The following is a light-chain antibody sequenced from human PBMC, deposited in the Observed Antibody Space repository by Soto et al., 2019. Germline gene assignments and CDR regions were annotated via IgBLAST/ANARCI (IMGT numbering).Light chain of an antibody. CDR3: QQYGTSPPT. CDR1: QSVYRSY. V-gene: IGKV3-20*01. CDR2: GAS. Sequence: EIVLTQSPDTLSLSPGERATLSCRASQSVYRSYLAWYQQKPGQAPRLLIYGASSRATGIPDRFSGSGSGTDFTLTISRLEPEDFAVYSCQQYGTSPPTVGGGTKVEIK. J-gene: IGKJ4*01.